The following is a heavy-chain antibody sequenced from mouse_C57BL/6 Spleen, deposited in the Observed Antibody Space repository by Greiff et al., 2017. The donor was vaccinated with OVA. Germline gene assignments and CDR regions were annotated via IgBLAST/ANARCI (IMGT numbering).Heavy chain of an antibody. V-gene: IGHV2-5*01. CDR1: GFSLTSYG. J-gene: IGHJ4*01. CDR3: AKEGLRLYAMDY. Sequence: VKLMESGPGLVQPSQSLSITCTVSGFSLTSYGVHWVRQSPGKGLEWLGVIWRGGSTDYNAAFMSRLSITKDNSKSQVFFKMNSLQADDTAIYYCAKEGLRLYAMDYWGQGTSVTVSS. D-gene: IGHD2-4*01. CDR2: IWRGGST.